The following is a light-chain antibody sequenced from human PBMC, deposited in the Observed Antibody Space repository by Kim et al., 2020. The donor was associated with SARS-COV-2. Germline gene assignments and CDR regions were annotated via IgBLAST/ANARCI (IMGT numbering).Light chain of an antibody. CDR3: QVWDSSSDHRVV. CDR1: SIGSKS. J-gene: IGLJ2*01. V-gene: IGLV3-21*04. CDR2: YDS. Sequence: PGKTARVSCGGSSIGSKSVRWYQQKSGQAPVLVIYYDSDRPSGIPERFSGSNSGNTATLTISRAEAGDEADYYCQVWDSSSDHRVVFGGGTKLTVL.